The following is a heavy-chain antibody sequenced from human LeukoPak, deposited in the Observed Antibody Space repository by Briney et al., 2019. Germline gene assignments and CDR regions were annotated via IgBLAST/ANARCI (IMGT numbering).Heavy chain of an antibody. CDR3: AKEGGTGTRFDY. CDR1: GFTFSSSA. CDR2: ISGSGTGT. D-gene: IGHD1-7*01. J-gene: IGHJ4*02. V-gene: IGHV3-23*01. Sequence: GGSLRLSCAASGFTFSSSAMSWVRQAPGKGLYWVSAISGSGTGTYYADSVKGRLTISRDNSKNTLYLQMNSLRAEDTAVYYCAKEGGTGTRFDYWGQGTLVIVSS.